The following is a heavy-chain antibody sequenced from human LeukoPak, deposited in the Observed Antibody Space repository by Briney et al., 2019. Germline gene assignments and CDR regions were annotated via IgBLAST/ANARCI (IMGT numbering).Heavy chain of an antibody. D-gene: IGHD4-17*01. CDR3: ARVREYGDHHDAFDI. J-gene: IGHJ3*02. CDR2: IYTRGST. Sequence: PSETLSLTCTVSGGSISSGSYFWSWIRQPAGKGLEWIGHIYTRGSTTYNPSLKSRVTISIDMSKNQFSLKLTSVTAADTAVYYCARVREYGDHHDAFDIWGQGTMVTVSS. CDR1: GGSISSGSYF. V-gene: IGHV4-61*09.